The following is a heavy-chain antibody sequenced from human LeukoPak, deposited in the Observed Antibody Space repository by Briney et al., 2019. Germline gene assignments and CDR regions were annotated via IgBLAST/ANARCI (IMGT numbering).Heavy chain of an antibody. CDR3: AKIWCSSAICPSRPIDY. Sequence: GGSLRLSCAGSGFTFDDYAMHWVRQPPGKGLEWVSGINWNSGTIGYADSVKGRFTISRDNAKNSLYLQMNSLRVEDTALYYCAKIWCSSAICPSRPIDYWGQGTLVTVSS. J-gene: IGHJ4*02. D-gene: IGHD2-2*01. V-gene: IGHV3-9*01. CDR2: INWNSGTI. CDR1: GFTFDDYA.